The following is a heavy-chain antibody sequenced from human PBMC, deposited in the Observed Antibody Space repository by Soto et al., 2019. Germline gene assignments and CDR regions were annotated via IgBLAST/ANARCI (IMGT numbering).Heavy chain of an antibody. J-gene: IGHJ5*02. CDR3: ARHFEYPNMAYCSGGSCYHNWFDP. CDR1: GFTFDTYP. D-gene: IGHD2-15*01. CDR2: ISGTGGRT. Sequence: GGSLRLSCAASGFTFDTYPLSWVRQAPGKGLEWVASISGTGGRTFYADSVKGRFTISRDNSKNTLYLQMNSLRAEDTALYYCARHFEYPNMAYCSGGSCYHNWFDPWGQGTLVTVSS. V-gene: IGHV3-23*01.